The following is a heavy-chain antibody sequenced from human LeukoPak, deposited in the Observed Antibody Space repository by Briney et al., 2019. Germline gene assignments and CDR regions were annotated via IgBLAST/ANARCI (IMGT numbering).Heavy chain of an antibody. J-gene: IGHJ4*02. CDR3: ARAREITVSGTDYFDY. CDR2: IKHDGSGP. CDR1: GFRFSNYW. V-gene: IGHV3-7*01. D-gene: IGHD6-19*01. Sequence: GGSLRLSCAVSGFRFSNYWMTWVRQAPGKGLEWVANIKHDGSGPSYLDSVKGRFTISRDNARNLLSLQMSSLRAEDTAVYYRARAREITVSGTDYFDYWGQGTLVTVSS.